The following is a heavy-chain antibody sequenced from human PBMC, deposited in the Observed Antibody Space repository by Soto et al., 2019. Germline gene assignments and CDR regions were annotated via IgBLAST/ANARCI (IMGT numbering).Heavy chain of an antibody. V-gene: IGHV1-18*01. CDR3: ARDRVIVGATADYYYGMDV. Sequence: ASVKVSCKASGYTFTSYGISWVRQAPGQGLEWMGWISAYNGNTNYAQKLQGRVTMTTDTSTSTAYMELRSLRSDDTAVYYCARDRVIVGATADYYYGMDVWGRGTTVTVSS. J-gene: IGHJ6*02. D-gene: IGHD1-26*01. CDR2: ISAYNGNT. CDR1: GYTFTSYG.